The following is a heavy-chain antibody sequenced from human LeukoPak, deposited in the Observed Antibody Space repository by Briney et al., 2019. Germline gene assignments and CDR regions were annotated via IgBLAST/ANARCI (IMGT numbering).Heavy chain of an antibody. CDR2: INHSGST. V-gene: IGHV4-34*01. D-gene: IGHD2-2*01. CDR1: TGSFSGYY. J-gene: IGHJ6*03. Sequence: PSETLSLTCAVCTGSFSGYYWIWIRHPPGKGLEWIGEINHSGSTNYNPSLKSRVTISVDTSKNQFYLKLSSVTAAATAVYYCASGAEVVPAATPNYYYMDVWGKGTTVTVSS. CDR3: ASGAEVVPAATPNYYYMDV.